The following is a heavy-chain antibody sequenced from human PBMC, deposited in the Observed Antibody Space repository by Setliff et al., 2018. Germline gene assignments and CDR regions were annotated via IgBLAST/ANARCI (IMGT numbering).Heavy chain of an antibody. Sequence: SETLSLTCTVSGGSISSSSCYWGWIRQPPGKGLEWIGSIYYSGSTYYNPSLKSRVTISVDTSKNQSSLKLSSVTAADTATYYCARAGPTVTFFRVLVISWWDPWGQGSLVTVSS. J-gene: IGHJ5*02. V-gene: IGHV4-39*01. CDR1: GGSISSSSCY. D-gene: IGHD3-3*01. CDR3: ARAGPTVTFFRVLVISWWDP. CDR2: IYYSGST.